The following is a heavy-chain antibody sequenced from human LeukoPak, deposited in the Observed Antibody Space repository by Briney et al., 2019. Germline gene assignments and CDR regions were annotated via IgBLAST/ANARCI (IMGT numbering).Heavy chain of an antibody. CDR3: ARHQPGYSGYDDYYFDY. D-gene: IGHD5-12*01. J-gene: IGHJ4*02. V-gene: IGHV4-39*01. Sequence: SETLSLTCTVSGGSISSRSYYWGWIRQPPGKGLEWMGSIYYSGSTYYNPSLKSRVTISVDTSKNQFSLKLSSVTAADTAVYYCARHQPGYSGYDDYYFDYWGQGTLVTVSS. CDR1: GGSISSRSYY. CDR2: IYYSGST.